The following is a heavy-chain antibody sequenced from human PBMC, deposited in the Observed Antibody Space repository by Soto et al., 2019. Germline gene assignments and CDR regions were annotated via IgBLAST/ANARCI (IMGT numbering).Heavy chain of an antibody. Sequence: PSETLSLTCTVSGGSISSYYWSWIRQPPGKGLEWIGYIYYSGSTNYNPSLKSRVTISVDTSKNQFSLKLSSVTAADTAVYYCARDDYGDYYFDYWGQGTLVTSPQ. J-gene: IGHJ4*02. V-gene: IGHV4-59*01. CDR3: ARDDYGDYYFDY. CDR1: GGSISSYY. CDR2: IYYSGST. D-gene: IGHD4-17*01.